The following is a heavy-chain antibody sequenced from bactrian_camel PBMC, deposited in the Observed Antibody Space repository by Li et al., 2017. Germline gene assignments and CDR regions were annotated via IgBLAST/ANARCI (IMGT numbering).Heavy chain of an antibody. V-gene: IGHV3S40*01. J-gene: IGHJ4*01. CDR3: VRDPTDSDPANY. CDR1: GFTFSTYY. Sequence: VQLVESGGGLVQPGGSLRLSCAASGFTFSTYYMSWVRQAPGKGLEWVSRISGRGDYTSYADSVKGRFTISRDNAKNTVYLQMNSLKPEDTAVCYCVRDPTDSDPANYWGQGTQVTVS. CDR2: ISGRGDYT. D-gene: IGHD4*01.